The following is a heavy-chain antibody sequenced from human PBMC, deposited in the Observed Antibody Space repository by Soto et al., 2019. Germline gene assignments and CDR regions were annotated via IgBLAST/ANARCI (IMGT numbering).Heavy chain of an antibody. J-gene: IGHJ6*02. CDR2: IIPIFGTA. D-gene: IGHD5-18*01. V-gene: IGHV1-69*01. CDR1: GGTFSSYA. CDR3: ARGTYSYGTRDYYYGMDV. Sequence: QVQLVQSGAEVKKPGSSVKVSCKASGGTFSSYAISWVRQAPGQGLEWMGGIIPIFGTANYAQKFQGRVTITADESTSTAYMELSSLRSEDTAVYYCARGTYSYGTRDYYYGMDVWGQGTTVTVSS.